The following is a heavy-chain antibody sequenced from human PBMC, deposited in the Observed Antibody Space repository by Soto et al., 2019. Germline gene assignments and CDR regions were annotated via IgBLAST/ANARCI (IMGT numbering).Heavy chain of an antibody. CDR3: ARRGYCSSTSCYEYNWFDP. CDR2: IDPSDSYT. J-gene: IGHJ5*02. V-gene: IGHV5-10-1*01. CDR1: GYSFTSYW. D-gene: IGHD2-2*01. Sequence: GESLKISWKGSGYSFTSYWISWGRQMPGKGQEWVGRIDPSDSYTNSSPSFQGHLTISADKSISTAYLQWSSPKASDTSMYYRARRGYCSSTSCYEYNWFDPWGQGTLVTVSS.